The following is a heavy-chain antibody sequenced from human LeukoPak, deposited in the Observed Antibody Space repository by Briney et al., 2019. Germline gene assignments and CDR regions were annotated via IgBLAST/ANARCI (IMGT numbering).Heavy chain of an antibody. V-gene: IGHV4-38-2*02. J-gene: IGHJ4*02. CDR1: GYSISSGYY. D-gene: IGHD3-10*01. Sequence: PSETLSLTCTVSGYSISSGYYWGWIRQPPGKGLEWIGYIYYSGSTNYNPSLKSRVTISVDTSKNQFSLKLSSVTAADTAVYYCARDLFTYGSGSYYTDYWGQGTLVTVSS. CDR2: IYYSGST. CDR3: ARDLFTYGSGSYYTDY.